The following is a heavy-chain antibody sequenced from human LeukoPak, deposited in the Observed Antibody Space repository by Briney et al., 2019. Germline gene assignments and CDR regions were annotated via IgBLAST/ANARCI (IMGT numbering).Heavy chain of an antibody. Sequence: AGGSLRLSCAASGFTFSSYSMNWVRQAPGKGLEWVSSISSSSSYIYYADSVKGRFTISRDNAKNSLYLQMNSLRAEDTAAYYCARDLPGKGATTSSWGQGTLVTVSS. V-gene: IGHV3-21*01. J-gene: IGHJ5*02. CDR2: ISSSSSYI. CDR3: ARDLPGKGATTSS. D-gene: IGHD1-26*01. CDR1: GFTFSSYS.